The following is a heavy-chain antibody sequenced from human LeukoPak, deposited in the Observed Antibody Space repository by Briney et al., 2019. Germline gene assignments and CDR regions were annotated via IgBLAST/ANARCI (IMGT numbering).Heavy chain of an antibody. D-gene: IGHD5-18*01. Sequence: GESLKISCKGSGYSFTSYWIGWVRQMPGKGLEWMGIIYPGDSDTRYSPSFQGQVTISADKSFSTAYLQWSSLKASDTAMYYCARHPVDTAMVSYMDVWGKGTTVTVSS. CDR1: GYSFTSYW. J-gene: IGHJ6*03. V-gene: IGHV5-51*01. CDR3: ARHPVDTAMVSYMDV. CDR2: IYPGDSDT.